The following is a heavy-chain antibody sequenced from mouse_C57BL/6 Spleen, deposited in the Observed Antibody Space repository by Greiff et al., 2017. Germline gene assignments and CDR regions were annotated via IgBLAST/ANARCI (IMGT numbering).Heavy chain of an antibody. Sequence: EVQLVESGGGLVKPGGSLKLSCAASGFTFSSYTMSWVRHTPEKRLEWVATISGGGGNTYYPDSVKGRFTISRDNAKNTLYLQMSSLRSEDTALYYCARHKDYYGSSYGYWGQGTTLTVSS. J-gene: IGHJ2*01. CDR1: GFTFSSYT. D-gene: IGHD1-1*01. CDR2: ISGGGGNT. CDR3: ARHKDYYGSSYGY. V-gene: IGHV5-9*01.